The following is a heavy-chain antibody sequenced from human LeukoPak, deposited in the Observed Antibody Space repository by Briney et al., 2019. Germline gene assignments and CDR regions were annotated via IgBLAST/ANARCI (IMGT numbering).Heavy chain of an antibody. CDR3: ARVIRGSSSGSWFDP. V-gene: IGHV1-18*01. J-gene: IGHJ5*02. D-gene: IGHD6-19*01. CDR2: ISAYNGNT. CDR1: GYTFTSYG. Sequence: ASVKVSCKASGYTFTSYGISWVRQAPGQGLEWMGWISAYNGNTNYAQKLQGRVTMTTDTSTSTAYMELRSLRSDDTAVYYCARVIRGSSSGSWFDPWGQGTLVTVSS.